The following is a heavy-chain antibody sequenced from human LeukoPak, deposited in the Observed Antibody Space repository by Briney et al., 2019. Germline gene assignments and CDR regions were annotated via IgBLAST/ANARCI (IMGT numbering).Heavy chain of an antibody. D-gene: IGHD3-10*01. CDR1: GFTFSSYS. CDR3: ARSRSSNRYFDL. CDR2: ISSSSTTI. V-gene: IGHV3-48*01. J-gene: IGHJ2*01. Sequence: GGSLRLSCAASGFTFSSYSMNWVRQAPGKGLEWVSYISSSSTTIYHADSVKGRFTISRDNAKNSLFLQMNSLRAEDTAVYYCARSRSSNRYFDLWGRGTLVTVSS.